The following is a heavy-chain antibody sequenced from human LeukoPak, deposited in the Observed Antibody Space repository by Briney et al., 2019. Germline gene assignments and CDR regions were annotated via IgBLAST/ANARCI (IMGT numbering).Heavy chain of an antibody. J-gene: IGHJ4*02. V-gene: IGHV3-21*01. CDR3: AREAAYSSDSYSFDY. CDR2: SSSTSSYI. D-gene: IGHD3-22*01. Sequence: GGSLRLSCAASGFTFSSYSMNWVRQAPGKGLEWVSFSSSTSSYIYYADSVKGRFTTSRDNAKNSLYLQMNSLGAEDTAVYFCAREAAYSSDSYSFDYWGQGTLVTVSS. CDR1: GFTFSSYS.